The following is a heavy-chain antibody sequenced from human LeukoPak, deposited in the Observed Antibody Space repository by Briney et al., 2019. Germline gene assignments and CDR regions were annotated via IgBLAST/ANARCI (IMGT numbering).Heavy chain of an antibody. V-gene: IGHV4-38-2*02. CDR1: GYSISSGYY. CDR3: ARGAHSSSSVVWFDP. Sequence: PSETLSLTCTVSGYSISSGYYWGWIRQPPGKGLEWIGSIYHSGSTYYNPSLKSRVTISVDTSKNQFSLKLSSVTAADTAVYYCARGAHSSSSVVWFDPWGQGTLVTVSS. CDR2: IYHSGST. D-gene: IGHD6-6*01. J-gene: IGHJ5*02.